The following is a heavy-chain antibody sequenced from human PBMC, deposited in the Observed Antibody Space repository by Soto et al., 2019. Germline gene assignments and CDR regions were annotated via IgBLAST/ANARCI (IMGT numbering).Heavy chain of an antibody. V-gene: IGHV3-33*01. Sequence: QVQLVESGGGVVQPGRSLRLSCAASGFTFSSYAMHWVRQAPGKGLEWVAVIWDDGSNKDYIDSVKGRFTISRDNSKNTLYLQMNSLRVEDTAVYYCARDRYGSGIYPSDYWGQGTLVTVSS. D-gene: IGHD3-10*01. CDR3: ARDRYGSGIYPSDY. J-gene: IGHJ4*02. CDR2: IWDDGSNK. CDR1: GFTFSSYA.